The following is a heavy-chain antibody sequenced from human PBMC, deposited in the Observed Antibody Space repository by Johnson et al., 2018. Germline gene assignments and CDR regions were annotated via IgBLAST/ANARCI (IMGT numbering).Heavy chain of an antibody. CDR2: IRSKAYGGTT. CDR1: GFTFGDYA. J-gene: IGHJ6*03. CDR3: NRDDYSNYVIYYYMDV. D-gene: IGHD4-11*01. Sequence: VQLQESGGGLVQPGRSLRLSCTASGFTFGDYAMSWFRQAPGKGLEWGGFIRSKAYGGTTEYAASVKGRFTISRDDSKSIAYLQMNSLKTEDTAVYYCNRDDYSNYVIYYYMDVWGKGTTVTVSS. V-gene: IGHV3-49*03.